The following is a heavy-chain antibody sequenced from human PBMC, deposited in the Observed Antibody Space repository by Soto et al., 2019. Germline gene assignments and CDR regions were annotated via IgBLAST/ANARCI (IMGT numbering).Heavy chain of an antibody. J-gene: IGHJ4*02. Sequence: ASVKVSCKASGYTFTSYAMHWVRQAPGQGLEWMGRINAGGGSTSYAQKFQGRVTMTRDTSTSTVYMELSSLRSEDTAVYYCAEELMITFGGVIASWGQGTLVTVSS. CDR1: GYTFTSYA. D-gene: IGHD3-16*02. CDR2: INAGGGST. V-gene: IGHV1-46*03. CDR3: AEELMITFGGVIAS.